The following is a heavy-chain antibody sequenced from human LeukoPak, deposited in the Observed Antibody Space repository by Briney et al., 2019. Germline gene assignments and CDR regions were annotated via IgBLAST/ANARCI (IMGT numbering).Heavy chain of an antibody. V-gene: IGHV3-21*01. CDR3: ARESYFDWYFDL. CDR1: GFTFSSYS. Sequence: GGSLRLSCAASGFTFSSYSMNWVRQAPGKGLEWVSSISSSSSYIYYADSVKGRFTISRDNAKNSLYLQMNSLRAEDTAVYYCARESYFDWYFDLWGRGTLVTVSS. J-gene: IGHJ2*01. CDR2: ISSSSSYI. D-gene: IGHD3-9*01.